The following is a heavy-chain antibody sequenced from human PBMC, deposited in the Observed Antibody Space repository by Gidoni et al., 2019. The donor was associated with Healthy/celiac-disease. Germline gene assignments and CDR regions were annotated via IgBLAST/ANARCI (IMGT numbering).Heavy chain of an antibody. CDR1: GFTFSSYS. V-gene: IGHV3-21*01. Sequence: EVQLVESGGGLVKPGGSLRLSCAASGFTFSSYSMNWVRQAPGKGLEWVSSISSSSSYIYYADSVKGRFTISRDNAKNSLYLQMNSLRAEDTAVYYCARDGDGDYAFAYYYYGMDVWGQGTTVTVSS. CDR2: ISSSSSYI. D-gene: IGHD4-17*01. CDR3: ARDGDGDYAFAYYYYGMDV. J-gene: IGHJ6*02.